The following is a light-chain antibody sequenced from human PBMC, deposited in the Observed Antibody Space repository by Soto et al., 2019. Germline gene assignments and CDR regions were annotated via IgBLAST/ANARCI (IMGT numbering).Light chain of an antibody. V-gene: IGKV1-6*01. Sequence: AIQMTQSPSSLSASVGDRVSITCRASQGIGNDLGWYQQKPGKAPKLLIYAASNLPSGVPSRFSGSGSGTDFTLTISGLQPDHFATYYCLQDSNYPLTFGGGTKVDIK. CDR1: QGIGND. CDR2: AAS. CDR3: LQDSNYPLT. J-gene: IGKJ4*01.